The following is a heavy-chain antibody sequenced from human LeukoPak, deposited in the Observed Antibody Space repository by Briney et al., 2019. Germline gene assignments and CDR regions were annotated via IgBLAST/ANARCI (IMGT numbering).Heavy chain of an antibody. J-gene: IGHJ4*02. V-gene: IGHV4-34*01. D-gene: IGHD3-22*01. Sequence: SETLSLTCAVYGGSFSGYYWSWIRQPPGKGLEWIGEINHSGSTNYNPSLKSRVTISVDTSKNQFSLKLSSVTAADTAVYYCAKCIGSSGYYIYFDYWGQGTLVTVSS. CDR3: AKCIGSSGYYIYFDY. CDR1: GGSFSGYY. CDR2: INHSGST.